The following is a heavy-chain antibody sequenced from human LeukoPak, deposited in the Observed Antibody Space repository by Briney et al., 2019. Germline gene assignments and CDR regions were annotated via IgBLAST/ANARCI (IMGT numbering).Heavy chain of an antibody. D-gene: IGHD3-22*01. V-gene: IGHV4-30-2*01. CDR2: VYHSGET. Sequence: SQTLSLTCTVSGGSVSSGNYYWSWIRQPPGKGLGWIGSVYHSGETYYNPSLNSRVTISVDRSKNQLSLKLNSVTAADAAVYYCAKLPPSSGLTLDYWGQGTLVTVSS. J-gene: IGHJ4*02. CDR1: GGSVSSGNYY. CDR3: AKLPPSSGLTLDY.